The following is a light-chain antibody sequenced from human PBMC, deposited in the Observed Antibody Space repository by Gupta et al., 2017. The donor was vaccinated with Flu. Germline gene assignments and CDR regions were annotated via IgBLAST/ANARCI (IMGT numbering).Light chain of an antibody. CDR2: SAS. V-gene: IGKV1-12*01. Sequence: DILLTQSPSSVSASVGDRVTITGRASQDIGSWLAWYQQKPGRAPKLLNVSASTLQSGVPSRCSGRGSGTDSTLTIRSLQPEDFATYYCQQANGVPRTFGQGTKLEIK. CDR3: QQANGVPRT. CDR1: QDIGSW. J-gene: IGKJ2*01.